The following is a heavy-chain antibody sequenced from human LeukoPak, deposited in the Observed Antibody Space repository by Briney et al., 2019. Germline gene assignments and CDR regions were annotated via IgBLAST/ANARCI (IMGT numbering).Heavy chain of an antibody. CDR2: IYYSGST. CDR1: GGSISSYY. V-gene: IGHV4-59*01. J-gene: IGHJ4*02. Sequence: SETLSLTCTVSGGSISSYYWSWIRQPPGKGLEWIGYIYYSGSTNYNPSLKSRVTISVDTSKNQFSLKLSSVTAADTAVYYCAKESGYGILDYWGQGTLVTVSS. CDR3: AKESGYGILDY. D-gene: IGHD5-12*01.